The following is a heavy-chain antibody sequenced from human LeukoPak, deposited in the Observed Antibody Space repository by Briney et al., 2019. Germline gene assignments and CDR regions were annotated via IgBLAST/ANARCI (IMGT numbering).Heavy chain of an antibody. CDR3: ARGAYSYDSSGAFDI. CDR2: ISSSGST. Sequence: PSETLSLTCTVSGDSISSGNYYWSWIRQPAGKGLEWLGLISSSGSTNYNPSLKSRVTLSVDTSKNQCSLKLSSVNATATPVYFCARGAYSYDSSGAFDIWGQGKMVTVSS. D-gene: IGHD3-22*01. V-gene: IGHV4-61*02. J-gene: IGHJ3*02. CDR1: GDSISSGNYY.